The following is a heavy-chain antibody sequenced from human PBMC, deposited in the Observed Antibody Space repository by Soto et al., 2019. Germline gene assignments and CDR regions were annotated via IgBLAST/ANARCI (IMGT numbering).Heavy chain of an antibody. CDR1: GGSISSYY. D-gene: IGHD3-10*01. Sequence: SETLSLTCTVSGGSISSYYWSWIRQPPGKGLEWIGYIYYSGSTNYNPSLKSRVTISVDTSKNQFSLKLSSVTAADTAVYYCARDAPSLLWFGDNHYYYMGVWGKGTTVTVSS. CDR3: ARDAPSLLWFGDNHYYYMGV. V-gene: IGHV4-59*01. J-gene: IGHJ6*03. CDR2: IYYSGST.